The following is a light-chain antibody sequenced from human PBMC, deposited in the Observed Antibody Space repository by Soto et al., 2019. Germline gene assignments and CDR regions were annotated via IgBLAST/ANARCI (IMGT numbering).Light chain of an antibody. CDR2: GAS. Sequence: EIVLTQSPGTLSLSTGERAILSCRVSQSVSSSYLAWYQQKPGQAPRLLIYGASSRATGIPDRFSGSGSGTDFTLTISRLEPEDFAVYYCQQYGSSYTFGQGTKLEIK. J-gene: IGKJ2*01. V-gene: IGKV3-20*01. CDR1: QSVSSSY. CDR3: QQYGSSYT.